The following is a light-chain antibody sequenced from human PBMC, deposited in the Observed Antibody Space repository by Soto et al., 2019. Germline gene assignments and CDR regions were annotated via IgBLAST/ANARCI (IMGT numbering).Light chain of an antibody. CDR2: DVT. CDR1: SSDVGGYNF. V-gene: IGLV2-14*01. CDR3: TSYTSSSTYV. Sequence: QSALTQPASVSGSPGQSITISCTGTSSDVGGYNFVSWYQQYPGKAPQLVIYDVTNRPSGVSDRFSGFKSANTASLTISGLQAEDEADYYCTSYTSSSTYVFGTGTKLTFL. J-gene: IGLJ1*01.